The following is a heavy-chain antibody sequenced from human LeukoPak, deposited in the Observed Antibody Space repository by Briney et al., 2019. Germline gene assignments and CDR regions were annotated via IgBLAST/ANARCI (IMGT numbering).Heavy chain of an antibody. D-gene: IGHD3-10*01. CDR2: INSDGSST. J-gene: IGHJ3*02. CDR1: GFTFSSYW. V-gene: IGHV3-74*01. CDR3: STGSGHAFDI. Sequence: GGSLRLSCAASGFTFSSYWMHWVLQVPGEGLVWVSRINSDGSSTSYADSVKGRFTISRDNAKNTLYVQMNSLRAEDTAVYYCSTGSGHAFDIWGRGTMVTVSS.